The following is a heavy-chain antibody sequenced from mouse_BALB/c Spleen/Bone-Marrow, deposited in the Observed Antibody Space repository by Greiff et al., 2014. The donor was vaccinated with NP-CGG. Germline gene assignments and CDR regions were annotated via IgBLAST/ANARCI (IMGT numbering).Heavy chain of an antibody. CDR3: ARITTASGAMDY. CDR2: IWADGST. J-gene: IGHJ4*01. CDR1: GFSLTSYG. D-gene: IGHD1-2*01. V-gene: IGHV2-9*02. Sequence: VKLVESGPGLVAPSQSLSISCTVSGFSLTSYGVHWVRQPPGKGLEWLGVIWADGSTNYNSALMSRLSISKDNSKSQVFLKMNSLQTDDEAMYDCARITTASGAMDYWGQGTSVTVSS.